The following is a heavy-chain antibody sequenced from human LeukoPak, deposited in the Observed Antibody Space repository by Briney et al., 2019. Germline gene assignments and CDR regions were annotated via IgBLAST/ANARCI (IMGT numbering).Heavy chain of an antibody. CDR2: INHSGST. D-gene: IGHD2-15*01. CDR1: GGSFSGYY. J-gene: IGHJ6*03. V-gene: IGHV4-34*01. CDR3: ARGLRNPRQKLGYCSGGSCYSRGYYYYYMDV. Sequence: MPSETLSLTCAVYGGSFSGYYWSWIRQPPGKGLEWIGEINHSGSTNYNPSLKSRVTISVDTSKNQFSLKLSSVTAADTAVYYCARGLRNPRQKLGYCSGGSCYSRGYYYYYMDVWGKGTTVTVSS.